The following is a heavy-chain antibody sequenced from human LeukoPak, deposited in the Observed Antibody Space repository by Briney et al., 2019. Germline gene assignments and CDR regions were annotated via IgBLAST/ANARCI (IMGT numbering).Heavy chain of an antibody. V-gene: IGHV1-2*02. CDR2: INPNSGGT. D-gene: IGHD6-19*01. Sequence: ASVKVSCKACGYTFTGYYMHWVRQAPGQGLEWMGWINPNSGGTNYAQKFQGRVTMTRDTSISTAYMELSRLRSDDTAVYYCARVGGEAVADFDYWGQGTLVTVSS. J-gene: IGHJ4*02. CDR1: GYTFTGYY. CDR3: ARVGGEAVADFDY.